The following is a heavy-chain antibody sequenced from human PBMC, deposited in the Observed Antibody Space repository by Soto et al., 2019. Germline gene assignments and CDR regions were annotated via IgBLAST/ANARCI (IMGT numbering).Heavy chain of an antibody. CDR1: GFTFSSYG. CDR3: ARDHYYDSSGYYSNYFDY. CDR2: ISYDGSNK. J-gene: IGHJ4*02. Sequence: GGSLRLSCAASGFTFSSYGMHWVRQAPGKGLEWVAVISYDGSNKYYADSVKGRFTISRDNSKNTLYLQMNSLRAEDTAVYYCARDHYYDSSGYYSNYFDYWGQGTPVTVSS. V-gene: IGHV3-30*03. D-gene: IGHD3-22*01.